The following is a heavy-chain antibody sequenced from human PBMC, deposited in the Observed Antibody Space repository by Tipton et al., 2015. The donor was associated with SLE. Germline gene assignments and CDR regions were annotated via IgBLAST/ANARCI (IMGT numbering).Heavy chain of an antibody. J-gene: IGHJ5*02. Sequence: TLSLTCAVSGGSMTTSHWWSWVRQPPGKGLEWIGEIRHSGTTTYNPSLKSRVTISIGISTDQFSRNLNSVTTADTAVYYCARDIECSNSRFDRWGQGTLVSVSS. V-gene: IGHV4-4*02. D-gene: IGHD4-11*01. CDR3: ARDIECSNSRFDR. CDR1: GGSMTTSHW. CDR2: IRHSGTT.